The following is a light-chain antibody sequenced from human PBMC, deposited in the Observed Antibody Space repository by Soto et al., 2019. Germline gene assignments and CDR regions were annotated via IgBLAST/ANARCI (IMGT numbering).Light chain of an antibody. CDR1: SSNIGAGYD. Sequence: QSVLTQPPSVSGAPGPRVTSSCTGSSSNIGAGYDVHWYQQLPGTAPKLLIYGNSNRPSGVPDRFSGSESGTSASLAITGLQAEDEADYYCQSYDSSLSAVVFGGGTKFTVL. CDR2: GNS. V-gene: IGLV1-40*01. CDR3: QSYDSSLSAVV. J-gene: IGLJ2*01.